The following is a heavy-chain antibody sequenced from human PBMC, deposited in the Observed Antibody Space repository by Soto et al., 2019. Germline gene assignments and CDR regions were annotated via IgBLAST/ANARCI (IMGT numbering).Heavy chain of an antibody. D-gene: IGHD3-22*01. CDR3: ARDGDYYDSSGFQRDYHYYGMDV. J-gene: IGHJ6*02. CDR2: IIPMLGIA. V-gene: IGHV1-69*01. Sequence: QVQLVQSGAEVKKPGSSVKVSCQASGGNFSDYAISWVRQAPGQGLEWMGGIIPMLGIADNAQKFQGRVIITADEYTSTVYMELSSLRSEDTAVYYCARDGDYYDSSGFQRDYHYYGMDVWGQGTTVTVAS. CDR1: GGNFSDYA.